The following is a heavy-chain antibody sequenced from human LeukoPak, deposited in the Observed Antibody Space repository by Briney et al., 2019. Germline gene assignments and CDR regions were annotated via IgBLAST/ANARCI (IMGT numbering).Heavy chain of an antibody. V-gene: IGHV3-74*01. CDR1: GFTFSNYW. CDR3: ARDPGHSNYINDY. J-gene: IGHJ4*02. D-gene: IGHD4-11*01. CDR2: ISSDGTNT. Sequence: PGGSLRLSYAASGFTFSNYWMHWVRQSPGKGLVWVSRISSDGTNTNYADSVKGRFTISRDNAESTLYLQMTSLRAEDTAVYYCARDPGHSNYINDYWGQGTLVSVSS.